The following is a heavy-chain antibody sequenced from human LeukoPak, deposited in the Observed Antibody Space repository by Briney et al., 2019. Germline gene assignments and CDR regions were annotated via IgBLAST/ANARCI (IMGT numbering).Heavy chain of an antibody. V-gene: IGHV4-34*01. D-gene: IGHD3-3*01. CDR3: ARVNTIFGVVIIPVYYFDY. J-gene: IGHJ4*02. CDR1: GGSFSGYY. CDR2: INHSGST. Sequence: SETLSLTCAVYGGSFSGYYGSWIRQPPGKGLEWIGEINHSGSTNYNPSLKSRVTISVDTSKNQFSLKLRSVTAADTAVYYCARVNTIFGVVIIPVYYFDYWGQGTLVTVSS.